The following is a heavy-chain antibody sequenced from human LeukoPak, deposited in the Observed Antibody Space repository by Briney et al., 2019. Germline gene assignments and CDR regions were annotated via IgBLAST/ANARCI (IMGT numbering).Heavy chain of an antibody. Sequence: GGSLRLSCAASGFTFSSYGMHWVRQAPGKGLEWVAFIRYDGSNKYYVDSVKGQFTISRDNSKNTLYLQMNSLRAEDTAVYYCAKDRYCSSTRCYGDFDYWGQGTLVTVSS. J-gene: IGHJ4*02. CDR1: GFTFSSYG. CDR2: IRYDGSNK. CDR3: AKDRYCSSTRCYGDFDY. D-gene: IGHD2-2*01. V-gene: IGHV3-30*02.